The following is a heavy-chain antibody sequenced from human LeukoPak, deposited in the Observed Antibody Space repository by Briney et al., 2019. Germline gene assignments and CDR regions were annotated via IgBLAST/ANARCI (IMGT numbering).Heavy chain of an antibody. J-gene: IGHJ4*02. CDR2: ISSSGSTI. Sequence: GGSLRLSCAASGFTFSSYEMNWVRQAPGKGLEWVSYISSSGSTIYYADSVKGRFTISRDNSKNTLYLQMNSLRAEDTAVYYCAKDTAYDSSGYSGYWGQGTLVTVSS. V-gene: IGHV3-48*03. D-gene: IGHD3-22*01. CDR1: GFTFSSYE. CDR3: AKDTAYDSSGYSGY.